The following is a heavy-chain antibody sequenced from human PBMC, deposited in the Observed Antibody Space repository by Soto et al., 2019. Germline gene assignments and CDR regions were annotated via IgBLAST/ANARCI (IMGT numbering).Heavy chain of an antibody. J-gene: IGHJ4*02. Sequence: SVSNAWMNWVRQAPGKGLEWVGRIKSKTDGGTTDYAAPVKGRFTISGDDSKNTLYLQMNSLKTEDTAVYYCTTVPDCGDYVSWGQGTLVTVSS. CDR1: SVSNAW. CDR2: IKSKTDGGTT. D-gene: IGHD4-17*01. V-gene: IGHV3-15*07. CDR3: TTVPDCGDYVS.